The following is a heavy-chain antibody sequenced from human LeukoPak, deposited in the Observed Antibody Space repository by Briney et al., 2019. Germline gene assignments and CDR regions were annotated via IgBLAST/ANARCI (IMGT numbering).Heavy chain of an antibody. CDR2: IEYSGRT. CDR3: AKGPSGGSRFSYFQR. Sequence: SETLSLTCIVSGGSISGYYWSWIRQPPGKGLEWIGYIEYSGRTEYKPSLQSRLTISVDTSKNQFSLKVNSVTAADTALYYCAKGPSGGSRFSYFQRWGQGTLVTVSS. CDR1: GGSISGYY. J-gene: IGHJ1*01. D-gene: IGHD2-15*01. V-gene: IGHV4-59*01.